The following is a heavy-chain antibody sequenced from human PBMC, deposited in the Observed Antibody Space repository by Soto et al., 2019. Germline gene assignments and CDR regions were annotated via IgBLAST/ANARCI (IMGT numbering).Heavy chain of an antibody. CDR3: AGSTWRAVAPSDY. J-gene: IGHJ4*02. Sequence: SETLSLTCTVSGGSISSYYCSLIRHPPGKGLEWIGYIYYSGSTNYNPSLKSRVTISVDTSKNQFSLKLSSVTAADTAVYYCAGSTWRAVAPSDYWGQGTLVTVSS. CDR1: GGSISSYY. CDR2: IYYSGST. D-gene: IGHD6-19*01. V-gene: IGHV4-59*01.